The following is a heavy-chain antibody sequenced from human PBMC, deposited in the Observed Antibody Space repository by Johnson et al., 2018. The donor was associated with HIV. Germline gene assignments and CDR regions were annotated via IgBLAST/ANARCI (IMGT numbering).Heavy chain of an antibody. V-gene: IGHV3-7*01. Sequence: VQLVESGGGLVQPGGSLRLSCAASGFTFSTHWMTWVRQAPGKGLAWVANIKQDGSQKYYAGSVKGRFTISRDNAKNSLYLQMNSLRAEDTAVYYCAGGGAAAGTWDAFDMWGRGTLVTVSS. J-gene: IGHJ3*02. CDR1: GFTFSTHW. CDR2: IKQDGSQK. D-gene: IGHD6-13*01. CDR3: AGGGAAAGTWDAFDM.